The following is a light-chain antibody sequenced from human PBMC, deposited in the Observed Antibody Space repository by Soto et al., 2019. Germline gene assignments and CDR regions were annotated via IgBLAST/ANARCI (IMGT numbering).Light chain of an antibody. CDR2: KAS. J-gene: IGKJ2*02. CDR3: QQYNSYSGT. V-gene: IGKV1-5*03. CDR1: QSISSW. Sequence: DIQMTQSPSTLSASVGDRVTITCRASQSISSWLAWYQQRPGKAPKLLIYKASSLESGFPSRFSGSGSGTEFTLTISSLQPDDFATYYRQQYNSYSGTFGQGTKLEIK.